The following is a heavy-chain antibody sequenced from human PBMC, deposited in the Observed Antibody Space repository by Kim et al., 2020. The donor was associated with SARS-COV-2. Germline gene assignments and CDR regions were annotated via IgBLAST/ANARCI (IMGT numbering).Heavy chain of an antibody. CDR2: ISGGGGST. D-gene: IGHD4-4*01. Sequence: GGSLRLSCAASGFTFSNYAMSWVRQVSGKGLEWVSGISGGGGSTFSADSVKGRFTTSGDNSKNTLYLQMKSLKAEKTAVYNGAKFRHEGSNPGYLDFWG. V-gene: IGHV3-23*01. CDR3: AKFRHEGSNPGYLDF. CDR1: GFTFSNYA. J-gene: IGHJ4*01.